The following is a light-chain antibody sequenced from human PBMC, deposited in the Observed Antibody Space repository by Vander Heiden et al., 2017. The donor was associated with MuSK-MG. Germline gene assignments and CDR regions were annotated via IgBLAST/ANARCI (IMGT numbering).Light chain of an antibody. Sequence: DIQMTQSPSTLSASVGARVPITCRASQSISWRWAWYQQRPGTAPNLLIYRASSLQRGAPTRFSGSGAGTEFTLTISSLQPGDFAAYYCQQYHTAWTFGEGTKVEIK. CDR3: QQYHTAWT. V-gene: IGKV1-5*03. CDR2: RAS. CDR1: QSISWR. J-gene: IGKJ1*01.